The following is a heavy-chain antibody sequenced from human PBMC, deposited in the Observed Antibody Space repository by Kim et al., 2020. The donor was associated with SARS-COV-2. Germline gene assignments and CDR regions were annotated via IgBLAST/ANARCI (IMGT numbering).Heavy chain of an antibody. J-gene: IGHJ6*02. V-gene: IGHV3-23*01. D-gene: IGHD3-9*01. CDR2: ISDSGGST. CDR1: GFSFSSYA. Sequence: GGSLRLSCAASGFSFSSYAMSWVRQAPGKGLEWVSLISDSGGSTYYADSVKGRFTLSRDNSKKTLYLQMNSLRAEDTAVYYCARVDATHFSYYGLDVWGQGTTVTVSS. CDR3: ARVDATHFSYYGLDV.